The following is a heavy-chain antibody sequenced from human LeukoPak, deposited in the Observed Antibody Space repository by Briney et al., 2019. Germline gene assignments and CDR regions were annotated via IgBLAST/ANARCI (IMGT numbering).Heavy chain of an antibody. D-gene: IGHD3-10*01. CDR3: AKDGIRHYYGSGVDRFDY. CDR2: ISWNSGSI. Sequence: PGRSLRLSCAASGFTFDDYAMHWVRQAPGKGLEWVSGISWNSGSIGYADSVKGRFTISRDNAKNPLYLQMNSLRAEDTALYYCAKDGIRHYYGSGVDRFDYWGQGTLVTVSS. V-gene: IGHV3-9*01. CDR1: GFTFDDYA. J-gene: IGHJ4*02.